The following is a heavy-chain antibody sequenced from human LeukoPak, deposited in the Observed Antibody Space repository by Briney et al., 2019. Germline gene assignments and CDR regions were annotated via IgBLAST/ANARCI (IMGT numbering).Heavy chain of an antibody. Sequence: AGGSLRLSCAASGFTFSSYPTSWVRQAPGKGLEWVSGISGSGSSTYYTDSVKGRFTISRDNSKNTLYLQMNSLRADDTAVYYCAKDSSGYSFPNWFDPWGQGTLVTVSS. J-gene: IGHJ5*01. D-gene: IGHD3-22*01. V-gene: IGHV3-23*01. CDR2: ISGSGSST. CDR1: GFTFSSYP. CDR3: AKDSSGYSFPNWFDP.